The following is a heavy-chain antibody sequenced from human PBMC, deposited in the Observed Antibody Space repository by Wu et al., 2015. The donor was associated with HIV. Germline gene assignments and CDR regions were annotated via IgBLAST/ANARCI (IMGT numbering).Heavy chain of an antibody. J-gene: IGHJ3*02. D-gene: IGHD6-25*01. CDR2: INPTGDST. Sequence: QVQLVQSGAEVKKPGASVKVSCKSSQYFFTTYQVHWVRQAPGQGLEWMGVINPTGDSTDYAQKFQGRVIVTRDTSTNTVYLDLTSLRSDDTAIYYCTSGQRLIRGAFDIWGQGTTVIVSS. V-gene: IGHV1-46*03. CDR1: QYFFTTYQ. CDR3: TSGQRLIRGAFDI.